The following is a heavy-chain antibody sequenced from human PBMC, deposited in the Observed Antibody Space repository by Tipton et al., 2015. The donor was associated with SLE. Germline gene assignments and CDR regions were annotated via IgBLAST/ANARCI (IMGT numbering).Heavy chain of an antibody. CDR3: ARAGYSYDSGYYFDH. J-gene: IGHJ4*02. Sequence: TLSLTCTVSSGSISSYYWSWIRQPPGKGLEWIGEIYHSGSTNYNASLKSRVTISVDTSKNQFSLKLSSVTAADTAVYYCARAGYSYDSGYYFDHWGQGTLVTVSS. CDR1: SGSISSYY. V-gene: IGHV4-59*08. CDR2: IYHSGST. D-gene: IGHD5-18*01.